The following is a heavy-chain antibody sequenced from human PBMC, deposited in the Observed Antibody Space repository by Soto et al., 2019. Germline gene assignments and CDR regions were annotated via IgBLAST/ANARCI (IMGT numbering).Heavy chain of an antibody. CDR3: ARIDILTGYNQAADY. V-gene: IGHV2-70*11. J-gene: IGHJ4*02. Sequence: ASGPTLVNPTQTLTLTCTFSGFSLSTSGMCVSWIRQPPGKALEWLARIDWDDDKYYSTSLKTRLTISKDTSKNQVVLTMTNMDPVDTATYYCARIDILTGYNQAADYWGQGTLVTVSS. D-gene: IGHD3-9*01. CDR1: GFSLSTSGMC. CDR2: IDWDDDK.